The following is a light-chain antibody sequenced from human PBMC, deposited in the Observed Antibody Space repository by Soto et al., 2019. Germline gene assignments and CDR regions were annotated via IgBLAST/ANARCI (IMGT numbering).Light chain of an antibody. CDR1: QSVNTN. J-gene: IGKJ2*01. V-gene: IGKV3-11*01. CDR3: QQYNNWPPYT. CDR2: DAS. Sequence: EIVLTQSPATLSLSPGERATFSCRASQSVNTNLAWYQLKPGQAPRLLIYDASNRATGIPARFSGSGSGTDFTLTISSLEPEDFAVYCCQQYNNWPPYTFGQGTKVDIK.